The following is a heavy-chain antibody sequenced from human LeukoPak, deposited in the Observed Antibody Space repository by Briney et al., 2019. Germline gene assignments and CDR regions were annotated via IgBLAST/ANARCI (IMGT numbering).Heavy chain of an antibody. V-gene: IGHV3-21*01. J-gene: IGHJ4*02. Sequence: PGGSLRLSCAASGFTVSSNYMNWVRQAPGKGLEWVSSISSSSSYIYYADSVKGRFTISRDNAKNSLYLQMNSPRAEDTAVYYCARDLYSSSPFDYWGQGTLVTVSS. CDR2: ISSSSSYI. CDR3: ARDLYSSSPFDY. CDR1: GFTVSSNY. D-gene: IGHD6-6*01.